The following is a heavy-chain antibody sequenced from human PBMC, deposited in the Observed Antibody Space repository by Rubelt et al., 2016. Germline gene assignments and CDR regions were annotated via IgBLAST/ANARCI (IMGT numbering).Heavy chain of an antibody. CDR2: INAGLGYT. J-gene: IGHJ4*02. V-gene: IGHV1-3*01. CDR1: GYTFTMYV. CDR3: ARGGYSGNYYAYNDY. D-gene: IGHD1-26*01. Sequence: GASVKVSCKASGYTFTMYVIHWVRPAPGQSLEWMALINAGLGYTKYSQEFQGRVTITRGTSASTAYMELSSLRSEDTALYYCARGGYSGNYYAYNDYWGQGTLVTVSS.